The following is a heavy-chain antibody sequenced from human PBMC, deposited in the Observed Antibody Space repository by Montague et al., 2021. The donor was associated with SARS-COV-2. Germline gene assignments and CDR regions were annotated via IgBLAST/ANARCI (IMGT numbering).Heavy chain of an antibody. CDR2: ISYDGSNK. J-gene: IGHJ6*02. V-gene: IGHV3-30*04. CDR1: GFTFSSYA. Sequence: SLRLSCAASGFTFSSYAMHWVRQAPGKGLEWVAVISYDGSNKYYAGSVKGRFTISRDNSKNTLYLQMNSLRAEDTAVYYCARDLGFYGMDVWGQGTTVTVSS. CDR3: ARDLGFYGMDV.